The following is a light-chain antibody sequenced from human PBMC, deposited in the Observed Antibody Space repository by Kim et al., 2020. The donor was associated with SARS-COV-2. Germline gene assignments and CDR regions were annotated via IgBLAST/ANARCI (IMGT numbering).Light chain of an antibody. CDR2: GAS. Sequence: SPGARAALSCWASQGVGTNLAWYQHKVGQAPRLLIYGASTRATGIPTRFSGSGSGTEFTLTISGLQSEDFAVYYCQEYNNWPLLTFGGGTKVDIK. CDR1: QGVGTN. V-gene: IGKV3-15*01. J-gene: IGKJ4*01. CDR3: QEYNNWPLLT.